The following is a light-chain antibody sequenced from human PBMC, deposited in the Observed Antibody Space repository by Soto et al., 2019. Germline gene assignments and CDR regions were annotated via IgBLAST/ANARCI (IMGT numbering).Light chain of an antibody. CDR2: EVS. CDR3: TSHAGNNNFWV. J-gene: IGLJ3*02. Sequence: QSVLTQPPSASGSPGQSVTISCTGTSSDVGGYDYVSWYQQHPGKAPKLMIYEVSKRPSGVPDRFSGSKSGNTASLTVSGRQSEDAADYYCTSHAGNNNFWVFGGGTKLTVL. CDR1: SSDVGGYDY. V-gene: IGLV2-8*01.